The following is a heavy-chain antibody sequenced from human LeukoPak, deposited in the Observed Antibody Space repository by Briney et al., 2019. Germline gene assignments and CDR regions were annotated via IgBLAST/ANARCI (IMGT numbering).Heavy chain of an antibody. CDR2: ISYDGSNK. V-gene: IGHV3-30*04. Sequence: GRSLRLSCAASGFTFSSYTMHWVRQAPGKGLEWVALISYDGSNKYYADSLKGRFTISRDNSKNTLYLQMNSLRAEDTAVYYCARASVRFLEPYYFDYWGQGILVTVSS. J-gene: IGHJ4*02. CDR3: ARASVRFLEPYYFDY. CDR1: GFTFSSYT. D-gene: IGHD3-3*01.